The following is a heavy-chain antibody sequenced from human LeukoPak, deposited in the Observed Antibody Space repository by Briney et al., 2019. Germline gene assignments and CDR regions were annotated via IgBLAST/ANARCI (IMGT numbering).Heavy chain of an antibody. CDR2: IYTSGST. J-gene: IGHJ6*03. D-gene: IGHD3-3*01. V-gene: IGHV4-4*07. CDR3: ARDYDFWSGPGGRYYYYYYYMDV. Sequence: SETLSLTCTVSGGSISSYYWSWIRQPAGKGLEWIGRIYTSGSTNYNPSLNSRVTMSVDTSKNQFSLKLSSVPAADTAVYYCARDYDFWSGPGGRYYYYYYYMDVWGKGTTVTVSS. CDR1: GGSISSYY.